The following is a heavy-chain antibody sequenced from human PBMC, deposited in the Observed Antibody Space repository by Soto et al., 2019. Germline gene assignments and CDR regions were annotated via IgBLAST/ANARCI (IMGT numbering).Heavy chain of an antibody. CDR3: AASIFYYGMDV. V-gene: IGHV5-51*01. CDR2: IYPDDSDT. Sequence: GESLKISCKGSENTFSSYWIAWVRQLPGKGLECMGIIYPDDSDTRYSPSFQGQVTISADKSITTTYLQWSSLKASDTAIYYCAASIFYYGMDVWGQGTTVTVSS. J-gene: IGHJ6*02. CDR1: ENTFSSYW.